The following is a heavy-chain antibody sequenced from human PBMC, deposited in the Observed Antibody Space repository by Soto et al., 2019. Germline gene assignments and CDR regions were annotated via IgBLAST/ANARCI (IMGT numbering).Heavy chain of an antibody. CDR2: IYWDDYK. V-gene: IGHV2-5*02. CDR3: VHKGGGDRILDY. J-gene: IGHJ4*02. Sequence: QITLKESGPALVKPTQTLTLTCTFSGFSLSTSGVGVGWIRQPPGEALEWLALIYWDDYKHFSPSLESRLTITKDPSKNQVVLTMPNMDPVDTATYSCVHKGGGDRILDYWGQGTLVTVSS. D-gene: IGHD3-16*01. CDR1: GFSLSTSGVG.